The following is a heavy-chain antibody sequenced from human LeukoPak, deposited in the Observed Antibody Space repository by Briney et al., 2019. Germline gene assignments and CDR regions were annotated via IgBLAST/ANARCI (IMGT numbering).Heavy chain of an antibody. J-gene: IGHJ4*02. CDR3: ARGALTIIRGRNDNSDY. V-gene: IGHV4-34*01. Sequence: NTSETLSLTCAVYGGSFSGYYWSWIRQPPGKGLEWIGEINHSGSTNYNPSLKRRVTISVDTSKNQFSLKPSFVTAADTAVYYCARGALTIIRGRNDNSDYWGQGTLVTVSS. CDR2: INHSGST. CDR1: GGSFSGYY. D-gene: IGHD1-1*01.